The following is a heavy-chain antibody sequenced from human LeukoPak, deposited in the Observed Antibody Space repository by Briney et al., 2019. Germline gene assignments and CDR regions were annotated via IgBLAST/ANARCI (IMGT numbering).Heavy chain of an antibody. CDR3: RSLGASSGYYYPAGDFDY. CDR1: GFTFSNAW. Sequence: GGSLRLSCAASGFTFSNAWMSWVRQAPGKGLEWVGRIKSKTDGGTTDYAAPVKGRFTISRDDSKNTLYLQMNSLKTEDTAVYYCRSLGASSGYYYPAGDFDYWGQGTLVTVSS. V-gene: IGHV3-15*01. CDR2: IKSKTDGGTT. J-gene: IGHJ4*02. D-gene: IGHD3-22*01.